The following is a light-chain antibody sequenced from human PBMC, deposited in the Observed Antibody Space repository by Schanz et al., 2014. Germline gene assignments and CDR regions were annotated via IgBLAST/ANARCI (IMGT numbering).Light chain of an antibody. V-gene: IGLV2-14*02. CDR1: SSDVGGYNF. J-gene: IGLJ2*01. Sequence: QSALTQPASVSGSPGQSITISCTGSSSDVGGYNFVSWYQHHPGQAPKLLIYDVSKRPSGVYTRFSGSKSGNTASLTISGLQAEDEADYYCSSYTSSSTLDVVFGGGTKLTVL. CDR2: DVS. CDR3: SSYTSSSTLDVV.